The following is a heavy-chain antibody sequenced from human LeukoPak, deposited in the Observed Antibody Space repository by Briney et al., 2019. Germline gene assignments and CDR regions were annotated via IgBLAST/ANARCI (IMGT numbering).Heavy chain of an antibody. J-gene: IGHJ3*02. V-gene: IGHV4-59*01. CDR1: GGSISSYY. CDR2: IYYSGST. Sequence: SETLSLTCTVSGGSISSYYWSWIRQPPGKGLEWIRYIYYSGSTNYNPSLKSRVTISVDTSKNQFSLKLSSVTAADTAVYYCARSGGLGDAFDIWGQGTMVTVSS. CDR3: ARSGGLGDAFDI. D-gene: IGHD3-10*01.